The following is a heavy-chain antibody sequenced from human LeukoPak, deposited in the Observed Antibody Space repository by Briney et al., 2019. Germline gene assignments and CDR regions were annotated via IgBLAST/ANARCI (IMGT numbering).Heavy chain of an antibody. J-gene: IGHJ5*02. D-gene: IGHD3-22*01. Sequence: SVKVSCKASGGTFISYAINWVRQAPGQGLEWMGGIIPIFGTANYAQKFQGRVTITADESTSTAYMELSSLGSEDTAVYYCARDLRNYDSSGEFDPWGQGTLVTVSS. CDR1: GGTFISYA. CDR3: ARDLRNYDSSGEFDP. V-gene: IGHV1-69*13. CDR2: IIPIFGTA.